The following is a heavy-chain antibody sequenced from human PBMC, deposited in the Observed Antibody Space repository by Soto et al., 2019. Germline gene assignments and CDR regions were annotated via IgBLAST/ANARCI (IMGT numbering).Heavy chain of an antibody. CDR3: ARGQISVLRYFDWLLYFDY. D-gene: IGHD3-9*01. Sequence: SETLSLTCSVYGGYFRGYYWSWIRHAPRTWREGIGEINHSGSTNYNPSLKSRVTISVDTSKNQFSLKLSSVTAADTAVYYCARGQISVLRYFDWLLYFDYWGQGTLVTVSS. J-gene: IGHJ4*02. V-gene: IGHV4-34*01. CDR1: GGYFRGYY. CDR2: INHSGST.